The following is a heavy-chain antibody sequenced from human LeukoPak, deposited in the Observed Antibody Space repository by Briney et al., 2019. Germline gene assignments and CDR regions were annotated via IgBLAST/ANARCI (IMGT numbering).Heavy chain of an antibody. Sequence: PGGSLRLSCSASGFTFSSYAMHWVRQAPGKGLEYVSAISSNGGSTYYADSVKGRFTISRDNSKNTLYLQMSSLRAEDTAVYYCVKGDSSSSGPGFDYRGQGTLVTVSS. V-gene: IGHV3-64D*06. CDR2: ISSNGGST. CDR3: VKGDSSSSGPGFDY. D-gene: IGHD6-6*01. CDR1: GFTFSSYA. J-gene: IGHJ4*02.